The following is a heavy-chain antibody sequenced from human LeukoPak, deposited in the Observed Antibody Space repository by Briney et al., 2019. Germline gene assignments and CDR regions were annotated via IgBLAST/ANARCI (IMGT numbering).Heavy chain of an antibody. J-gene: IGHJ4*02. CDR2: INQDGSDK. Sequence: GGSLRLSCAASGFSFSSYWMSWVRQAPGKGLEWVANINQDGSDKKYVDSVKGRFTISRDNAKNSQYLQMNSLRVEDTAVYYCARSLWPEDYWGQGTLVTVSS. D-gene: IGHD2-21*01. CDR1: GFSFSSYW. CDR3: ARSLWPEDY. V-gene: IGHV3-7*01.